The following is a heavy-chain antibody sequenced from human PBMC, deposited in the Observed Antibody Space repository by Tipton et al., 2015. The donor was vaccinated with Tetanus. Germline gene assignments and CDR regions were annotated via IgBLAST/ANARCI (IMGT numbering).Heavy chain of an antibody. CDR2: IYDSGST. D-gene: IGHD1-26*01. Sequence: LRLSCSVSGGSISSGGYYWSWIRQHPGKGLEWIGDIYDSGSTYYNPSLKSRVTISVDTSKNQFSLKLNSVTAADTAVYYCARDQARGARGWNYFDYWGQGSLVTVSS. CDR1: GGSISSGGYY. J-gene: IGHJ4*02. CDR3: ARDQARGARGWNYFDY. V-gene: IGHV4-31*02.